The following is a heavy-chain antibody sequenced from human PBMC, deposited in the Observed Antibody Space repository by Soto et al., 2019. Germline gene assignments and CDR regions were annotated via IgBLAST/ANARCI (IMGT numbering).Heavy chain of an antibody. CDR2: IDPSDSYT. J-gene: IGHJ6*02. D-gene: IGHD6-6*01. CDR3: AGSLEARRPDYYGMDA. CDR1: GYSFTSYW. V-gene: IGHV5-10-1*01. Sequence: GESLKISCKGSGYSFTSYWISWVRQMPGKGLEWMGRIDPSDSYTNYSPSFQGHVTISADKSISTAYLQWSSLKASDTAMYYCAGSLEARRPDYYGMDAWDQGTTVTVSS.